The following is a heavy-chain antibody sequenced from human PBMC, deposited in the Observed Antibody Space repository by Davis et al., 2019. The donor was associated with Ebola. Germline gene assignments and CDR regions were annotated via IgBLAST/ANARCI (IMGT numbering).Heavy chain of an antibody. D-gene: IGHD2-15*01. Sequence: GESLKISCAVSEFNFAEYWMTWVRQSPGKGLEWVASIRQDGSERYYLDAVKGRFTISRDNVQNSLYLQMNTLSPEDTSIYYCARGLTGFYPLLHLDQRGHGTQVTVSS. V-gene: IGHV3-7*01. CDR2: IRQDGSER. CDR3: ARGLTGFYPLLHLDQ. CDR1: EFNFAEYW. J-gene: IGHJ4*01.